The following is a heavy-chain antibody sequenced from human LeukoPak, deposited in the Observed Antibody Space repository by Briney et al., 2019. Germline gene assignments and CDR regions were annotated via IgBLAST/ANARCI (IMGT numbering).Heavy chain of an antibody. CDR2: IKQDGSEK. J-gene: IGHJ1*01. CDR3: AKDRIVAPVMGAFQH. CDR1: GSTFSSYW. D-gene: IGHD6-13*01. V-gene: IGHV3-7*01. Sequence: PGGSLRLSCAASGSTFSSYWMSWVRQAPGKGLEWVANIKQDGSEKYYVDSVKGRFTISTDNAKNSLYLQMNSLRAEDTALYYCAKDRIVAPVMGAFQHWGQGTLVTVSS.